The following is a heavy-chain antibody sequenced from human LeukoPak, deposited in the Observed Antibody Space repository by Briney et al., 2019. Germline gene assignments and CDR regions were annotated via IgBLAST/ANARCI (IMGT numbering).Heavy chain of an antibody. V-gene: IGHV3-7*01. J-gene: IGHJ4*02. CDR3: ARETFYCSSTSCYDEAFDY. D-gene: IGHD2-2*01. CDR1: GFTSSSYW. CDR2: IKQDGSEK. Sequence: GGSLRLXCAASGFTSSSYWMSWVRRAPGKGLESVANIKQDGSEKYYVDSVKGRFTIPRDNAKNSLYLQMNSLRAEDTAVYYCARETFYCSSTSCYDEAFDYWGQGTLVTVSS.